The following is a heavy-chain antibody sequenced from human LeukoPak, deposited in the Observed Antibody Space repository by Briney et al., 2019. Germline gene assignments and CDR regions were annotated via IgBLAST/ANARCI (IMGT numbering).Heavy chain of an antibody. Sequence: GGSLRLSCAASGFTFSDYYMRWLRQAPGKGLEWVSYISSSGSNIYYADSVKGRFTISRDNAKNSLYLHMNSLRAEDTAVYYCPSPVLLWFGELLFRPMDVWGKGTTVTVSS. V-gene: IGHV3-11*04. CDR2: ISSSGSNI. CDR3: PSPVLLWFGELLFRPMDV. J-gene: IGHJ6*04. D-gene: IGHD3-10*01. CDR1: GFTFSDYY.